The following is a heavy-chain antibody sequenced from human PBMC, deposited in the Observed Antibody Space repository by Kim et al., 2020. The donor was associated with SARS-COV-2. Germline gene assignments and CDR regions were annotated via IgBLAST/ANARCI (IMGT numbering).Heavy chain of an antibody. D-gene: IGHD3-22*01. V-gene: IGHV4-61*01. J-gene: IGHJ4*02. Sequence: SETLSLTCTVSGGSVSSGSYYWSWIRQPPGKGLEWIGYIYYSGSTNYNPSLKSRVTISVDTSKNQFSLKLSSVTAADTAVYYCARVQWLSEFDYWGQGTL. CDR2: IYYSGST. CDR1: GGSVSSGSYY. CDR3: ARVQWLSEFDY.